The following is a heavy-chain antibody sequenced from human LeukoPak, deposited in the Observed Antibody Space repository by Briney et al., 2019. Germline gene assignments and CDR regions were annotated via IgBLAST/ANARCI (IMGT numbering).Heavy chain of an antibody. CDR1: GGSISSTTYY. CDR2: IYYAGNT. D-gene: IGHD5-24*01. V-gene: IGHV4-39*01. CDR3: ARQLDGYNAFDI. J-gene: IGHJ3*02. Sequence: SSETLSLTCTVSGGSISSTTYYWAWIRQPPGKGLEWIGTIYYAGNTYYNPSLKSRVTISVDTSKNQFSLKLTSVTAADTAVYYCARQLDGYNAFDIWGQGTMVTVSS.